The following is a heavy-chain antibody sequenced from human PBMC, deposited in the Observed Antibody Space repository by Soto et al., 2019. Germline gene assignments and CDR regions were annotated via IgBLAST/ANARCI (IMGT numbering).Heavy chain of an antibody. CDR1: GGSISSYY. V-gene: IGHV4-59*08. CDR3: AGYWGSYRREIYYYYYYLDV. D-gene: IGHD3-16*02. Sequence: SETLSLTCTVSGGSISSYYWSWIRQPPGKGLEWIGYIYYSGSTNYNPSLKSRVTISVDTSKNQFSLKLSSVTAADTAVYYCAGYWGSYRREIYYYYYYLDVWGKGTTVTVSS. J-gene: IGHJ6*03. CDR2: IYYSGST.